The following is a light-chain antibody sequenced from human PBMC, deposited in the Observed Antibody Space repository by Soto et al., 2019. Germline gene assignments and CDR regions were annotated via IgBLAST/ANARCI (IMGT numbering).Light chain of an antibody. CDR3: CSSVGSYV. CDR1: SSDVENYKL. V-gene: IGLV2-23*02. CDR2: EVT. J-gene: IGLJ1*01. Sequence: QSALNQPASVSGSPGQSVTISCTATSSDVENYKLVSWYQQHPGKAPKLIIYEVTKRPSGVSNRFSGSKSANTASLTISGLQPGDEADYYCCSSVGSYVFGTGTKVTVL.